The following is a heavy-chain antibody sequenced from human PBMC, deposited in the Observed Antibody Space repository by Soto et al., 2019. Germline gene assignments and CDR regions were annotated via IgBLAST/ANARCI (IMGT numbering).Heavy chain of an antibody. CDR3: ARDYYGAGSQYYYYGMEV. J-gene: IGHJ6*02. V-gene: IGHV4-59*12. D-gene: IGHD3-10*01. Sequence: PSATLSLTCTVSGGSISSYYWSWLRQQPGKGLEWIGYIYHSGGASYNPSLRGRAVISIDTSKNQFFLRMNAVTAADTATYYCARDYYGAGSQYYYYGMEVWGQGTTVTVSS. CDR1: GGSISSYY. CDR2: IYHSGGA.